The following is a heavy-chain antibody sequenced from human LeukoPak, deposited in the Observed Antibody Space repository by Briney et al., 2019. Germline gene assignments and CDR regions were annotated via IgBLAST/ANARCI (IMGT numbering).Heavy chain of an antibody. CDR3: TSDTVDTAVGIDY. Sequence: PGESLILSCAASGFTFSRHWMHWVRQAPGKGLVWVSRIYGDGSRISYADSVKGRFTISRDNAKNTLFLQMNSLRAEDTAVYYCTSDTVDTAVGIDYWGQGTLVTVSS. CDR1: GFTFSRHW. J-gene: IGHJ4*02. CDR2: IYGDGSRI. D-gene: IGHD5-18*01. V-gene: IGHV3-74*01.